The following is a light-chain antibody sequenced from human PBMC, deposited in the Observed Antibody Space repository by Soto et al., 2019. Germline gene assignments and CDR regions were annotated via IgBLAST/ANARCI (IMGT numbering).Light chain of an antibody. CDR2: GAS. J-gene: IGKJ1*01. Sequence: EIVLTQSPGTLSLSPWERATLSCRASQRVSSSYLAWYQQKPGQAPRLLIYGASSRATGIPDRFSGSGSATDVTLTISRLEAEDFAVYYGQQYGSSNTTFGQGTKVDVK. V-gene: IGKV3-20*01. CDR3: QQYGSSNTT. CDR1: QRVSSSY.